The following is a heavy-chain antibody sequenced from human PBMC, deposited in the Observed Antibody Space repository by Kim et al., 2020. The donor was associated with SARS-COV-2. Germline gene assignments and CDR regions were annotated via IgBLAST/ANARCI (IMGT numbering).Heavy chain of an antibody. D-gene: IGHD6-6*01. CDR2: IKQDGSEK. V-gene: IGHV3-7*01. CDR1: GFTFSSYW. J-gene: IGHJ5*02. Sequence: GGSLRLSCAASGFTFSSYWMSWVRQAPGKGLEWVANIKQDGSEKYYVDSVKGRFTISRDNAKNSLYLQMNSLRAEDTAVYYCAREFIAARHHWFDPWGQGTLVTVSS. CDR3: AREFIAARHHWFDP.